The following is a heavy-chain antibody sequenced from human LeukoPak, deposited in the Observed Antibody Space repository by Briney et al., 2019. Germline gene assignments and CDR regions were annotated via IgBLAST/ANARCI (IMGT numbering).Heavy chain of an antibody. D-gene: IGHD6-13*01. CDR3: ARYPLAAAGSFDY. J-gene: IGHJ4*02. Sequence: GGSLRLSCAVSGFTVSGNYMNWVRQAPGKGLEWVSSISSSSSYIYYADSVKGRFTISRDNAKNSLYLQMNSLRAEDTAVYYCARYPLAAAGSFDYWGQGTLVTVSS. V-gene: IGHV3-21*01. CDR1: GFTVSGNY. CDR2: ISSSSSYI.